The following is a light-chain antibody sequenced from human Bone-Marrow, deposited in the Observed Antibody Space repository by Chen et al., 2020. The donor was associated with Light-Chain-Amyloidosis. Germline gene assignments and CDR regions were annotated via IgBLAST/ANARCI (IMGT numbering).Light chain of an antibody. CDR3: AAWDDRLNGWV. Sequence: QSVLTQPPSASGTPGQRITLPCSGSRSNIGINHVYWYQQLPGTAPKLFMYKSDQRPSGVPDRFAGSKSGGSASLAISGLRSEDEADYYCAAWDDRLNGWVFGGGTKLTVL. CDR2: KSD. CDR1: RSNIGINH. V-gene: IGLV1-47*01. J-gene: IGLJ3*02.